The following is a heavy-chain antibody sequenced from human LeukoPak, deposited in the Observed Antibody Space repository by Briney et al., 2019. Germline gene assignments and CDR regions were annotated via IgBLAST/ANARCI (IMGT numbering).Heavy chain of an antibody. CDR3: ARDHYYDGRGRFDP. CDR1: GGSFTSGIYH. V-gene: IGHV4-39*07. D-gene: IGHD3-16*01. Sequence: SETLSLTCTVSGGSFTSGIYHWGWLRQSPGKGLEWIGSVYFDGGTHYNPSLQSRVTVSIDTSKNQFSLRLSSVTAADTALYYCARDHYYDGRGRFDPWGQGTLVTVSS. CDR2: VYFDGGT. J-gene: IGHJ5*02.